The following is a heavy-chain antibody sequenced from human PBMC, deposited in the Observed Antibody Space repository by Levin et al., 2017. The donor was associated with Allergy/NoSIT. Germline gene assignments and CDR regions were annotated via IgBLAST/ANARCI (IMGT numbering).Heavy chain of an antibody. V-gene: IGHV3-23*01. CDR1: GFTFSSYA. CDR3: AKVDKSVVVVPDAPYPDY. Sequence: GGSLRLSCAASGFTFSSYAMSWVRQAPGKGLEWVSAISGSGGSTYYADSVKGRFTISRDNSKNTLYLQMNSLRAEDTAVYYCAKVDKSVVVVPDAPYPDYWGQGTLVTVSA. CDR2: ISGSGGST. J-gene: IGHJ4*02. D-gene: IGHD2-2*01.